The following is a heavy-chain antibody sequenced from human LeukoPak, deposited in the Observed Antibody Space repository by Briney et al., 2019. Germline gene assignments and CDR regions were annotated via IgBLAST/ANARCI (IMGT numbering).Heavy chain of an antibody. Sequence: GGSLRLSCEASRLTISSYGMTCLRQAPGKGLEWVAYIKEDGSENFYVGSVKGRFTISRDNARKSVYLQMNSLRVEDTAVYYCARGAGVFFDNWGQGTLVTVSS. CDR1: RLTISSYG. V-gene: IGHV3-7*01. J-gene: IGHJ4*02. CDR3: ARGAGVFFDN. D-gene: IGHD3-10*01. CDR2: IKEDGSEN.